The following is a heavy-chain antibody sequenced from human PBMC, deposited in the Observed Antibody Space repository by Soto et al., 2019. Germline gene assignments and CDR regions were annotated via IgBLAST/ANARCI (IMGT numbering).Heavy chain of an antibody. D-gene: IGHD1-26*01. Sequence: VQSGPEVKKPGSSVRVSCKASGGSFPDFAVSWVRQAPGKGLEWMVGIIPLSTTANYAQRFQARVTITADVSTSTAYMDVTSLTYDDTAVYYCAITPGGSHHALYFMDIWGQGTTVTVSS. CDR3: AITPGGSHHALYFMDI. J-gene: IGHJ6*02. CDR2: IIPLSTTA. CDR1: GGSFPDFA. V-gene: IGHV1-69*01.